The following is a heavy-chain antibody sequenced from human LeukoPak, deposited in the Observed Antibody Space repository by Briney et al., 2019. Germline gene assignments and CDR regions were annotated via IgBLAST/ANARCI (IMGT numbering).Heavy chain of an antibody. CDR2: VLPIFGIT. CDR1: GGTFSSYA. CDR3: ARDLLPMTKAGVVND. Sequence: GASVKVSCKASGGTFSSYAISWVRQAPGQGLEWMGGVLPIFGITNYAQRFQGRVTITADESRSTAYMELSSLTSDDTAVYYCARDLLPMTKAGVVNDWGQGSLVIVSA. D-gene: IGHD3-3*01. J-gene: IGHJ4*02. V-gene: IGHV1-69*13.